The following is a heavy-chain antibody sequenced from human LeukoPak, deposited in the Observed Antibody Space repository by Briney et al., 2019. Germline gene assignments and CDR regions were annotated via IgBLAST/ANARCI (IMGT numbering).Heavy chain of an antibody. J-gene: IGHJ4*02. CDR1: GFTFSSYW. Sequence: GGSLRLSCAASGFTFSSYWMHWVRQAPGKGLVWVSRINTDGSSTSYADSVKGRFTISRDNAKNTLYLQMNSLRAEDTAVYYCARVAGYYYDSSGYYYWGQGTLVTVSS. V-gene: IGHV3-74*01. D-gene: IGHD3-22*01. CDR3: ARVAGYYYDSSGYYY. CDR2: INTDGSST.